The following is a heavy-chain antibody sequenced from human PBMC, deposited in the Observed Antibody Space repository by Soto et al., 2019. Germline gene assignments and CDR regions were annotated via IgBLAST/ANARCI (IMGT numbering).Heavy chain of an antibody. J-gene: IGHJ5*02. Sequence: QVQLVQSGAEVKKPGSSVKVSCKASGGTFSSSAISWVRQSPGQGLEWMGGIIPIFGTANYAQKFQGRVTMTADESTSTAYMELSSLRSEDTAVYYCARDYYGDYAGGWFDPWGQGTLVTVSS. CDR2: IIPIFGTA. CDR1: GGTFSSSA. CDR3: ARDYYGDYAGGWFDP. D-gene: IGHD4-17*01. V-gene: IGHV1-69*01.